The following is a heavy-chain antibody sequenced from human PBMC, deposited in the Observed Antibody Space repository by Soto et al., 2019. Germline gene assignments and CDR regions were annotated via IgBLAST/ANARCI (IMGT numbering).Heavy chain of an antibody. V-gene: IGHV1-18*01. CDR2: ISAYNGNT. Sequence: VRQAPGQGLEWMGWISAYNGNTNYAQKLQGRVTMTTDTSTSTAYMELRSLRAEDTAVYYCAKRYSSSSSSEYWHWFDPWGQGTLVTVSS. J-gene: IGHJ5*02. CDR3: AKRYSSSSSSEYWHWFDP. D-gene: IGHD6-6*01.